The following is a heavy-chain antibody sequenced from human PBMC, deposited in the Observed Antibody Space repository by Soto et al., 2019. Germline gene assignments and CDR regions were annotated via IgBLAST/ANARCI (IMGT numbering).Heavy chain of an antibody. CDR3: AEDGIRAVRSVSAFLLNRSSDL. Sequence: GKGLEWVSAISASGGSTYYAHSVKGRFTMSRDNSKNTLFLQMNSLRAEDTVFFFRAEDGIRAVRSVSAFLLNRSSDL. CDR2: ISASGGST. J-gene: IGHJ2*01. D-gene: IGHD2-2*01. V-gene: IGHV3-23*01.